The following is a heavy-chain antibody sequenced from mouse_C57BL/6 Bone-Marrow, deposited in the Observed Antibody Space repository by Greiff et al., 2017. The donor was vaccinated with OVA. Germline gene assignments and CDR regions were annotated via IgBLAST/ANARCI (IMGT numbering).Heavy chain of an antibody. J-gene: IGHJ1*03. V-gene: IGHV1-54*01. CDR1: GYAFTNYL. CDR2: INPGSGGT. CDR3: ARGYYGSSYGYFDV. Sequence: QVQLKESGAELVRPGTSVKVSCKASGYAFTNYLIEWVKQRPGQGLEWIGVINPGSGGTNYNEKFKGKATLTADKSSSTAYMQRSSLTSEDSAVYCGARGYYGSSYGYFDVWGTGTTVTVSS. D-gene: IGHD1-1*01.